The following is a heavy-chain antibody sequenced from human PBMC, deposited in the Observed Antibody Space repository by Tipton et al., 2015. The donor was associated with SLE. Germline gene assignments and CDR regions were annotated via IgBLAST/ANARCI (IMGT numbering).Heavy chain of an antibody. CDR3: ARDLSYCSSTSCYYYFDY. CDR1: GFTFSSYW. J-gene: IGHJ4*02. CDR2: IKQDGSEK. D-gene: IGHD2-2*01. Sequence: SLRLSCAASGFTFSSYWMSWVRQAPGKGLEWVANIKQDGSEKYYVDSVKGRFTISRDNAKNSLYLQMNSLRAEDTAVYYCARDLSYCSSTSCYYYFDYWGQGTLVTVSS. V-gene: IGHV3-7*01.